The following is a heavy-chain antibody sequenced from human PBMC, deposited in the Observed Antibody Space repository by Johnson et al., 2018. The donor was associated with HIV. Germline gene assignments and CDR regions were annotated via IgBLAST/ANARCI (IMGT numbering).Heavy chain of an antibody. J-gene: IGHJ3*02. Sequence: QEQLVESGGGVVHPGGSLRLSCAASGFTFSSYGMHWVRQAPGKGLEWVAFIRYDGSNKYYADSVKGRFTISRDNSKNTLYLQMNSLRAEDTAVYYCAKSSGSSGAFDIWGQGTMVTVSS. D-gene: IGHD2-15*01. CDR1: GFTFSSYG. CDR3: AKSSGSSGAFDI. V-gene: IGHV3-30*02. CDR2: IRYDGSNK.